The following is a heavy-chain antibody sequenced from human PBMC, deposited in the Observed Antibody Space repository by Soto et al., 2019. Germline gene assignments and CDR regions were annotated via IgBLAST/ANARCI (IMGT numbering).Heavy chain of an antibody. CDR3: ARALGGEDWYFDL. V-gene: IGHV1-3*01. D-gene: IGHD3-10*01. CDR1: GYTFTNYA. CDR2: INAGNGDT. J-gene: IGHJ2*01. Sequence: ASVKVSCKSSGYTFTNYAIHWVRQAPGQRLEWMGWINAGNGDTKYSQKFQGRVTVTRDTSASTAYMELTSLRSEDTAVYYCARALGGEDWYFDLWGRGTLVTVSS.